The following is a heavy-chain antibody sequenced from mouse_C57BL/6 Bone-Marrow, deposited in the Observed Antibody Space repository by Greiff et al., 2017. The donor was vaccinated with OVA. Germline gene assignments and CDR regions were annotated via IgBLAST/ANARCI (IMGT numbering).Heavy chain of an antibody. CDR1: GFSFNTYA. Sequence: EVKLVESGGGLVQPKGSLTLSCAASGFSFNTYAMNWVRQAPGKGLEWVARIRSKSNNYATYYADSVKDRFTISRDDSESMLYLQMNNLKTEDTAMYYCVRHWGWSYAMDYWGQGTSVTVSS. CDR2: IRSKSNNYAT. V-gene: IGHV10-1*01. D-gene: IGHD2-3*01. CDR3: VRHWGWSYAMDY. J-gene: IGHJ4*01.